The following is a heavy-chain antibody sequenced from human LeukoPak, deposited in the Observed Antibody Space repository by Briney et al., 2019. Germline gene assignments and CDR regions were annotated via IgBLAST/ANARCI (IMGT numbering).Heavy chain of an antibody. D-gene: IGHD4-17*01. Sequence: PSETLSLTCTVSGGSISSYYWSWIRQPPGKGLEWIGYIYYSGGTNHNPSLKSRVTISVDTSKNQFSLKLSSVTAADTAVYYCARGYGDYDYWGQGTLVTVSS. CDR1: GGSISSYY. CDR2: IYYSGGT. CDR3: ARGYGDYDY. J-gene: IGHJ4*02. V-gene: IGHV4-59*01.